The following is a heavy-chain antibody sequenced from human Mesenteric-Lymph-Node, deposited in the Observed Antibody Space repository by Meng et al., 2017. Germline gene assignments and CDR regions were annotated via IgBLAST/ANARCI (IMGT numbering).Heavy chain of an antibody. CDR1: GFNFGSNW. CDR2: IKQDGTDK. Sequence: GESLKISCAASGFNFGSNWMSWVRQAPGKGLEWVANIKQDGTDKYYVDSVKGRFTISRDNAKNSLYLQMNSLRAEDTAVYYCARDVAGKSDVWGQGDLVTVSS. J-gene: IGHJ4*02. CDR3: ARDVAGKSDV. V-gene: IGHV3-7*01. D-gene: IGHD6-13*01.